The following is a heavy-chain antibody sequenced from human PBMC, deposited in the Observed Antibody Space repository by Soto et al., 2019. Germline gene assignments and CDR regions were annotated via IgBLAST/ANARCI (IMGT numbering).Heavy chain of an antibody. D-gene: IGHD2-21*02. CDR3: TKQIYGGNS. Sequence: EVQLVESGGGLVQPGGSLKLSCAASGFTFSGSAMHWVRQASGKGLEWLARIRSKVNNYATAYAPSVKGRFTISRDDSENTAYLQMNSLKTEDTAVYYCTKQIYGGNSWGQGTLVTVSS. CDR2: IRSKVNNYAT. CDR1: GFTFSGSA. J-gene: IGHJ4*02. V-gene: IGHV3-73*02.